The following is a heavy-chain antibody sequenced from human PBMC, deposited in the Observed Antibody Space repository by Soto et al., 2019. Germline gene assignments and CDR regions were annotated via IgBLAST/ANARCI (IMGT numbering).Heavy chain of an antibody. CDR2: IYSGGST. CDR1: GFTVSSNY. J-gene: IGHJ4*02. V-gene: IGHV3-53*01. CDR3: ARGPLDPMGEEESTNDNFDY. Sequence: GGSLRLSCAASGFTVSSNYMSWVRQAPGKGLEWVSVIYSGGSTYYADSVKGRFTISRDNSKNTLYLQMNSLRAEDTAVYYCARGPLDPMGEEESTNDNFDYWGQGTLVTVSS. D-gene: IGHD1-1*01.